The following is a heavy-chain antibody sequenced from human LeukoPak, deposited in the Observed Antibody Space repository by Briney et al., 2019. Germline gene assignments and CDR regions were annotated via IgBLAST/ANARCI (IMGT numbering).Heavy chain of an antibody. V-gene: IGHV3-21*01. J-gene: IGHJ4*02. CDR3: ARYGSGSYYNDY. Sequence: GGSLRLSCAGSGFTFSSYWMSWVRQAPGKGLEWVSSISSSSSYIYYADSVKGRFTISRDNAKNSLYLQMNSLRAEDTAVYYCARYGSGSYYNDYWGQGTLVTVSS. D-gene: IGHD3-10*01. CDR1: GFTFSSYW. CDR2: ISSSSSYI.